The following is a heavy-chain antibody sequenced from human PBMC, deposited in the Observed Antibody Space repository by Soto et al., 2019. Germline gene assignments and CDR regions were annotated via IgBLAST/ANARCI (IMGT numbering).Heavy chain of an antibody. D-gene: IGHD4-17*01. CDR1: GGSISSYY. CDR3: ARHGPTVTPYYYFDY. CDR2: IYYSGST. Sequence: SETLSLTCTVSGGSISSYYWSWIRQPPGKGLKWIGYIYYSGSTNYNPSLKSRVTISVDTSKNQFPLKLSSVTAADTAVYYCARHGPTVTPYYYFDYWGQGTLVTVSS. J-gene: IGHJ4*02. V-gene: IGHV4-59*08.